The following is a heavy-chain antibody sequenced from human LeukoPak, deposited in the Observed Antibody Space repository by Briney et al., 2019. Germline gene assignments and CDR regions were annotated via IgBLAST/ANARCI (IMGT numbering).Heavy chain of an antibody. CDR3: AKTYGGNSQPFDS. CDR2: IYREGST. V-gene: IGHV3-66*01. D-gene: IGHD4-23*01. Sequence: GGSLRLSCAASGLTVSSNYIGWVRQAPGRGLEWVSVIYREGSTYYADSVKGRFTISRDNSKNTLYLQMNSLRAEDTAVYYCAKTYGGNSQPFDSWGQGTLVTVSS. CDR1: GLTVSSNY. J-gene: IGHJ4*02.